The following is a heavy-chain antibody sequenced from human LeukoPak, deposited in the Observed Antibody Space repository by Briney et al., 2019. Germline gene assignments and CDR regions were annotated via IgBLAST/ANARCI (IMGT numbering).Heavy chain of an antibody. CDR1: GFDFSAFY. V-gene: IGHV3-64*01. CDR2: ISSNGGST. D-gene: IGHD3-22*01. J-gene: IGHJ3*02. Sequence: PGGSLRLSCAASGFDFSAFYMHWVRQAPGKGLEFVSAISSNGGSTYYAKSVKGRFTVSRDNSKNTLSLQMGSLRAEDMAVYYCARRNYYVSSGYFSGDAFDIWGQGTMVTVSS. CDR3: ARRNYYVSSGYFSGDAFDI.